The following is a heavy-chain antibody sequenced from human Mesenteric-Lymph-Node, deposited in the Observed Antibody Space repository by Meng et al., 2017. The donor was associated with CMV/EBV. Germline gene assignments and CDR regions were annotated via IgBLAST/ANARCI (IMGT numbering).Heavy chain of an antibody. V-gene: IGHV1-8*02. CDR1: TFNHSD. Sequence: TFNHSDINWVRQATGQGLEWMGWMNPHSGNTGYAPKFQGRVSMTRNTSISTAYMELSSLSSEDTAVYYCAKATRGRGVVPPPYYFDYWGQGALVTVSS. CDR3: AKATRGRGVVPPPYYFDY. CDR2: MNPHSGNT. D-gene: IGHD2-15*01. J-gene: IGHJ4*02.